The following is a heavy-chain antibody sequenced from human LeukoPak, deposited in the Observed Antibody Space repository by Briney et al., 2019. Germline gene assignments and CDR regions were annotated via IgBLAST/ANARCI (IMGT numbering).Heavy chain of an antibody. CDR1: GGSFSGYY. Sequence: SETLSLTCAVYGGSFSGYYWSWIRQPPGKGLEWIGEINHSGSTNYNPSLKSRVTISVDTSKNQFSLKLSSVTAADTAVYYCAIPYVCPGLRYWGQGTLVTVSS. CDR2: INHSGST. CDR3: AIPYVCPGLRY. D-gene: IGHD3-16*01. J-gene: IGHJ4*02. V-gene: IGHV4-34*01.